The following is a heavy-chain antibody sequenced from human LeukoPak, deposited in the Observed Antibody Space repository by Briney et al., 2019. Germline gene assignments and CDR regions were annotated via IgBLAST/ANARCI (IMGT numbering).Heavy chain of an antibody. J-gene: IGHJ3*02. V-gene: IGHV1-69*13. Sequence: SVKVSCKASGGTFSSYAISWVRQAPGQGLEWMGGIIPIFGTANYAQKFQGRVTITADESTSTAYMELSSLRPEDTAVYYCARDRHSSSWPNDAFDIWGQGTMVTVSS. CDR2: IIPIFGTA. CDR1: GGTFSSYA. CDR3: ARDRHSSSWPNDAFDI. D-gene: IGHD6-13*01.